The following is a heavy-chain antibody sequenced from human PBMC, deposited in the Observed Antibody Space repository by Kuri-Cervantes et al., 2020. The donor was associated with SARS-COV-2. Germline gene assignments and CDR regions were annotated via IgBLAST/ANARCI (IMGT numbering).Heavy chain of an antibody. Sequence: ASVKVSCKVSGYTFTSYGISWVRQAPGQGLEWMGWISAYNGNTNYAQKLQGRVTMTTDTSTSTAYMELRSLRSDDTAVYYCAGSSIAPNYYYYGMDVWGQGTTVTVSS. J-gene: IGHJ6*02. CDR1: GYTFTSYG. CDR3: AGSSIAPNYYYYGMDV. D-gene: IGHD3-10*01. V-gene: IGHV1-18*04. CDR2: ISAYNGNT.